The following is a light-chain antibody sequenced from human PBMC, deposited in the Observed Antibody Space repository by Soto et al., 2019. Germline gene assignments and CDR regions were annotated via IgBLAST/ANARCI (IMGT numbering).Light chain of an antibody. Sequence: QSALTQPASVSGSPGQSIAISCTGTSSDVGGYDYVSWYQQHPGKAPKLMIYDVSNRPSGVSNRFSGSNSDNTASLTISGLQAEYEADYYCSSYTSSSTYVFGTGTKVTVL. CDR1: SSDVGGYDY. CDR3: SSYTSSSTYV. V-gene: IGLV2-14*03. J-gene: IGLJ1*01. CDR2: DVS.